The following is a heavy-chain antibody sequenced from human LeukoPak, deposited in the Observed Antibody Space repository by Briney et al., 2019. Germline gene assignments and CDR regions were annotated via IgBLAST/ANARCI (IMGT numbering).Heavy chain of an antibody. V-gene: IGHV3-48*03. CDR2: ISSSGSTI. J-gene: IGHJ6*04. D-gene: IGHD3-10*02. Sequence: GGTLRLSCAASGFTFSSYEMNWVRQAPGKGLEWVSYISSSGSTICYADSVKGRFTISRDNAKNSLYLQMNSLRAEDTAVYYCAELGITMIGGVWGKGTTVTISS. CDR3: AELGITMIGGV. CDR1: GFTFSSYE.